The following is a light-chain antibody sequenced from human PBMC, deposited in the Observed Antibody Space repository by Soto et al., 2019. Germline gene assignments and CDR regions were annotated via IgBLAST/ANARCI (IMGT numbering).Light chain of an antibody. CDR3: QQYYTTPVT. V-gene: IGKV4-1*01. CDR2: WAS. CDR1: QSVLYSSNTNNY. J-gene: IGKJ5*01. Sequence: DIVMTQSPDSLAVSLGERATINCKSSQSVLYSSNTNNYLAWYQHKPGQPPKLLIYWASTRESGVPDRFSGSGSATDFTLTINSLQAEDVAVYYCQQYYTTPVTFGQGTRLEIK.